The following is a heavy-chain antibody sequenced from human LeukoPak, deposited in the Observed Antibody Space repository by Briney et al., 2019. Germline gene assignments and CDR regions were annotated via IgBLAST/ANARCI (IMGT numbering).Heavy chain of an antibody. CDR1: GGSISSGGYS. Sequence: PSETLSLTCAVSGGSISSGGYSWSWIRQPPGKGLEWIGYIYHSGSTYYNPSLKSRVTISVDRSKNQFSLKLSSVTAADTAVYYCTRSLRGSYYHLANWGQGTLLTVSS. CDR2: IYHSGST. V-gene: IGHV4-30-2*01. J-gene: IGHJ4*02. D-gene: IGHD1-26*01. CDR3: TRSLRGSYYHLAN.